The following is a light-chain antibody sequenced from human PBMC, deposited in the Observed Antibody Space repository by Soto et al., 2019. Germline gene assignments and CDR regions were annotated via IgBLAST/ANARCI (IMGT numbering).Light chain of an antibody. J-gene: IGKJ1*01. CDR1: QSVSSSY. CDR2: GAS. CDR3: QQYGSSPPT. Sequence: EIVLTPAPGTLSLSPGERATPSCRASQSVSSSYLAWYQQKPGQAPRLLIYGASSRATGIPDRFSGSGSGTDFTLTISRLEPEDFAVYYCQQYGSSPPTFGQGTKVDIK. V-gene: IGKV3-20*01.